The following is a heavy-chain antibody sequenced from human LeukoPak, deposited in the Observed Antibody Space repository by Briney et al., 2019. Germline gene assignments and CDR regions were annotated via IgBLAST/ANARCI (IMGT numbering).Heavy chain of an antibody. V-gene: IGHV1-2*02. Sequence: ASVKVSCKASGYTFTGYYVHWVRQAPGQGLEWMGRINSHSGGSDYAHKFQGRVTMTRDTSISTAYMELSRLKSDDTAVYYCARYTITAAGSPFDYWGQGTLVTVSS. D-gene: IGHD6-13*01. J-gene: IGHJ4*02. CDR1: GYTFTGYY. CDR2: INSHSGGS. CDR3: ARYTITAAGSPFDY.